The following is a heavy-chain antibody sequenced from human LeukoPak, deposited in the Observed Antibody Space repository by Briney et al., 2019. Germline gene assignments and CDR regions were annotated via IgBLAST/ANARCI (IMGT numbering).Heavy chain of an antibody. V-gene: IGHV3-23*01. Sequence: TGGSLRLSCAASGFTFSSYAMSWVRQAPGKGLEWVSGISATGGSAYYADSVKGRFTISRDNSKITLYLQMNSLRAEDTAVYYCAKGQGGYYFDFWGQGTLVTVRS. CDR3: AKGQGGYYFDF. CDR2: ISATGGSA. D-gene: IGHD3-16*01. CDR1: GFTFSSYA. J-gene: IGHJ4*02.